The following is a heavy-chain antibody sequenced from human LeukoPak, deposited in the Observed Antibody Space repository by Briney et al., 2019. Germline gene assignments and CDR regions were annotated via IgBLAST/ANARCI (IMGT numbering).Heavy chain of an antibody. CDR1: GFTFDDYA. CDR2: ISWNSGSI. CDR3: AKDAGAGPSYYFDY. Sequence: HPGGSLRLSCAASGFTFDDYAMHWVRQAPGKGLEWVSGISWNSGSIGYADSVKGRFTISRDNAKNSLYLQMNSLRAEDTALYYCAKDAGAGPSYYFDYWGQGTLVTVST. J-gene: IGHJ4*02. D-gene: IGHD6-19*01. V-gene: IGHV3-9*01.